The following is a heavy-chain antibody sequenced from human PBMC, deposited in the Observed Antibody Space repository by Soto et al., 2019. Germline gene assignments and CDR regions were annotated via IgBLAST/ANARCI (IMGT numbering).Heavy chain of an antibody. CDR1: GFTFSSYA. CDR3: AKDERRAFITMVRGTFPREDY. Sequence: GGSLRLSCAASGFTFSSYAMSWVRQAPGKGLEWVSAISGSGGSTYCADSVKGRFTISRDNSKNTLYLQMNSLRAEDTAVYYCAKDERRAFITMVRGTFPREDYWGQGTLVTVSS. J-gene: IGHJ4*02. V-gene: IGHV3-23*01. D-gene: IGHD3-10*01. CDR2: ISGSGGST.